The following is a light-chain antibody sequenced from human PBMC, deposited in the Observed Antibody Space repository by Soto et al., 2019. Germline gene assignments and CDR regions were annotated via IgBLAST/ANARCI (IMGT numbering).Light chain of an antibody. J-gene: IGLJ1*01. Sequence: SVLTQPPSASWTPGQRVTISCSGSSSNIGSNYVYWYQQLPGTAPKLLIYRNNQRPSGVPDRFSGSKSGTSASLAISGLRSEDEADYYCAAWDVSLSGYVFGPGTKVPDL. V-gene: IGLV1-47*01. CDR1: SSNIGSNY. CDR2: RNN. CDR3: AAWDVSLSGYV.